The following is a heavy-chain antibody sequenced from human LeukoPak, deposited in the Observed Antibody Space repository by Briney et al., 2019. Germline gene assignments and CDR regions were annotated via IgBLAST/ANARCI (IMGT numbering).Heavy chain of an antibody. V-gene: IGHV1-46*01. D-gene: IGHD2-15*01. CDR1: GYTFTDYF. CDR2: INPSGGST. CDR3: ARVIGATRVDY. J-gene: IGHJ4*02. Sequence: ASVKVSCKASGYTFTDYFIHWVRQAPGQGLEWMGIINPSGGSTSYAQKFQGRVTMTRDTSTSTVYMELSSLRSEDTAVYYCARVIGATRVDYWGQGTLVTVSS.